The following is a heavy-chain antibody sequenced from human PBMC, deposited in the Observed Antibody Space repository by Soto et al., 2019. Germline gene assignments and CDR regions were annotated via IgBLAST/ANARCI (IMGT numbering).Heavy chain of an antibody. CDR3: ARVSGYYLPDY. V-gene: IGHV1-3*01. CDR1: EYRFSSYT. CDR2: INADNGNT. J-gene: IGHJ4*02. Sequence: ASVKVSCKTSEYRFSSYTIHWVRQAPGQRLEWMGWINADNGNTKYSQKFQGRVTITRDTSASTAYMELSSLRSEDTAVYYCARVSGYYLPDYWGQGTLVTVSS. D-gene: IGHD5-12*01.